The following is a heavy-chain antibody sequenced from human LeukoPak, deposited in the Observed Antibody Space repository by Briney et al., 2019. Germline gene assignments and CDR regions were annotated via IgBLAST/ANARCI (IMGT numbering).Heavy chain of an antibody. CDR1: GYTFTSYY. CDR3: ARDSHSVLDY. CDR2: INPSGGST. J-gene: IGHJ4*02. D-gene: IGHD6-19*01. Sequence: GASGNVSRKASGYTFTSYYMHWVRQAPGQGLEWMGIINPSGGSTSCAQKFQGRVTMTRDTSTSTVYMELSSLRSEDTAVYYCARDSHSVLDYWGQGTLVTVSS. V-gene: IGHV1-46*01.